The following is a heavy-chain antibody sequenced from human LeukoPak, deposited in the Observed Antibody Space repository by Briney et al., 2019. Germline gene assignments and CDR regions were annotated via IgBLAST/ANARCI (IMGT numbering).Heavy chain of an antibody. V-gene: IGHV4-39*02. CDR1: GGSISSSSYY. Sequence: SETLSLTCTVSGGSISSSSYYWGWIRQPPGKGLEWIGSIYYSGSTYYNPSLKSRVTISVDTSKNQFSLKLSSVTAADTAVYYCAREAKNPYYYYYYGMDVWGQGTTVTVSS. CDR3: AREAKNPYYYYYYGMDV. CDR2: IYYSGST. J-gene: IGHJ6*02.